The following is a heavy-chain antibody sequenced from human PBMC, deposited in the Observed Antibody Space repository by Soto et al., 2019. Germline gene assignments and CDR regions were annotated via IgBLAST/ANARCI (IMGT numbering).Heavy chain of an antibody. CDR1: GGSFSGYY. Sequence: QVQLQQWGAGLLKPSETLSLTCAVYGGSFSGYYWSWIRQPPGKGLEWIGEINHSGSTNYNPSLESRVTISVDTSKSQCSRQLSSVPAADTAVYYCARGRYGGTNFDYWGQGTLVTVSS. J-gene: IGHJ4*02. V-gene: IGHV4-34*01. D-gene: IGHD4-17*01. CDR2: INHSGST. CDR3: ARGRYGGTNFDY.